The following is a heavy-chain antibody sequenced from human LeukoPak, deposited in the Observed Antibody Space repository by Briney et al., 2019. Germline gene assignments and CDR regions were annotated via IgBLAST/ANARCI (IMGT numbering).Heavy chain of an antibody. CDR3: ARSGDGYNPFDY. V-gene: IGHV4-61*01. CDR2: IYYSGST. J-gene: IGHJ4*02. Sequence: KTSETLSLTCTVSGGSVSSGSYYWSWIRQPPGKGLEWIGYIYYSGSTNYNPSLKSRVTISVDTSKNQFSLKLSSVTAADTAVYYCARSGDGYNPFDYWGQGTLVTVSS. CDR1: GGSVSSGSYY. D-gene: IGHD5-24*01.